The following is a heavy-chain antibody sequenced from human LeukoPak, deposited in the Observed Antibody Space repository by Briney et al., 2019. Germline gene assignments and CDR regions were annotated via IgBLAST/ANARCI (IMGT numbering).Heavy chain of an antibody. CDR2: INPTGGST. D-gene: IGHD6-13*01. V-gene: IGHV1-46*01. Sequence: ASVKVSCKASGYTFPSYFMHWVRQAPGQGLEWMGIINPTGGSTTYAQKFQGRVTMTRNTSTSTVYMELSSLRSEDTAVYYCARDYSSSSLDYWGQGTLVTVSS. J-gene: IGHJ4*02. CDR1: GYTFPSYF. CDR3: ARDYSSSSLDY.